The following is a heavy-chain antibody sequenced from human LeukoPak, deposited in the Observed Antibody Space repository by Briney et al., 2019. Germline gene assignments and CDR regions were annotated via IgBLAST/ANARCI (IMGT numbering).Heavy chain of an antibody. J-gene: IGHJ4*02. D-gene: IGHD3-22*01. CDR1: GFTFDDYA. Sequence: GGSLRLSCAATGFTFDDYAMHWVRQAPGEGLEWVSGISWNSGSIGYADSVKGRFTISRDNAKNSLYLQMNSLRAEDMALYYCAKDGDSSGYYGYYFDYWGQGTLVTVSS. CDR2: ISWNSGSI. CDR3: AKDGDSSGYYGYYFDY. V-gene: IGHV3-9*03.